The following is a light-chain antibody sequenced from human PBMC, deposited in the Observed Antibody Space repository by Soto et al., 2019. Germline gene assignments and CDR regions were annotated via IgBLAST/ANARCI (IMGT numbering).Light chain of an antibody. J-gene: IGLJ1*01. CDR3: SSYTTRSVV. CDR2: DVT. V-gene: IGLV2-14*03. CDR1: SSDVGGQNY. Sequence: QSVLTQPASVSGSPGQSITISCSGSSSDVGGQNYVSWYQHHPGQAPRLMIYDVTKRPSGVSTRFSGAKSGNTASLTISGLQAEDEADYYCSSYTTRSVVFGTGTKLTVL.